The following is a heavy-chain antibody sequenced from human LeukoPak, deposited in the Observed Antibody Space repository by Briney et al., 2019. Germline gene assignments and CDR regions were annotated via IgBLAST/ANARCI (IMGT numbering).Heavy chain of an antibody. CDR2: VPYDGSNE. V-gene: IGHV3-30*04. J-gene: IGHJ4*02. Sequence: KPGRSLRLSCEVSGFTFFMYTMHWVRRAPGKGLEWVSLVPYDGSNEYYVDSVTGRFTISRDNSKNTLYLQMNSLRPEDTAVYYCARSYGSASYNIDYWGQGTLVTVSS. CDR1: GFTFFMYT. D-gene: IGHD3-10*01. CDR3: ARSYGSASYNIDY.